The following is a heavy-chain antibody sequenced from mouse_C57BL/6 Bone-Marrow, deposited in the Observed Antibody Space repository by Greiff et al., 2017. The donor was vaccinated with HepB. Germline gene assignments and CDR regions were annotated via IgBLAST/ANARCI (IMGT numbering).Heavy chain of an antibody. Sequence: KQSGAELVKPGASVKMSCKASGYTFTTYPIEWMKQNHGKSLEWIGNFHPYNDDTKYNEKFKGKATLTVEKSSSTVYLELSRLTSDDSAVYYCARRSAYGSSYEFAYWGQGTLVTVSA. J-gene: IGHJ3*01. CDR2: FHPYNDDT. CDR3: ARRSAYGSSYEFAY. V-gene: IGHV1-47*01. D-gene: IGHD1-1*01. CDR1: GYTFTTYP.